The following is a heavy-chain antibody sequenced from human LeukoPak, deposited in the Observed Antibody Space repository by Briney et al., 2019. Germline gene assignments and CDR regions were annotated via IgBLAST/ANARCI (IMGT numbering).Heavy chain of an antibody. CDR1: GFTFDDYG. D-gene: IGHD1-26*01. CDR2: INWNGGST. V-gene: IGHV3-20*04. J-gene: IGHJ4*02. Sequence: GGSLRLSRAASGFTFDDYGMSWVRQAPGKGLEWVSGINWNGGSTGYADSVKGRFTISRDNAKNSLYVQMNSLRAEDTALYYCARDEEGGSYPLDYWGQGTLVTVSS. CDR3: ARDEEGGSYPLDY.